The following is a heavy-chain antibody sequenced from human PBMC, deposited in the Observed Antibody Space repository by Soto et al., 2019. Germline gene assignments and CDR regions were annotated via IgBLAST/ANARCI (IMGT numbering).Heavy chain of an antibody. CDR3: ARGDRYSGGDIDS. Sequence: SETLSLTCTVSPGSVSSGDYYWNWIRQPPGRGLEWIGYIYYIGSTNYNPSLKSRVTMSVDTSKKQVSLKLTSVTAADTAVYYCARGDRYSGGDIDSWSQGTQVTVSS. D-gene: IGHD6-19*01. CDR1: PGSVSSGDYY. J-gene: IGHJ1*01. V-gene: IGHV4-61*08. CDR2: IYYIGST.